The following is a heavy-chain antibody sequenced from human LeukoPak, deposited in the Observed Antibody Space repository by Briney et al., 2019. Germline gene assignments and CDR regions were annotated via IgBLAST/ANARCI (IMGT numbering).Heavy chain of an antibody. D-gene: IGHD2-2*01. CDR1: GYTFTSYG. Sequence: GASVKVSCKASGYTFTSYGISWVRQAPGQGLEWMGWISAYNGNTNYAQKLQGRVTMTTDTSTSTAYMELRSLRSDDTAVYYCARAPPPTYCSSTSCHLSAIWFDPWGQGTLVTVSS. CDR3: ARAPPPTYCSSTSCHLSAIWFDP. J-gene: IGHJ5*02. V-gene: IGHV1-18*01. CDR2: ISAYNGNT.